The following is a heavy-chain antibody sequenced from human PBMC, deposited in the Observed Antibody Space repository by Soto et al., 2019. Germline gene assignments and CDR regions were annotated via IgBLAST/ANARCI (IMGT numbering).Heavy chain of an antibody. J-gene: IGHJ1*01. CDR2: ISAYNGNT. D-gene: IGHD2-15*01. CDR1: GYTFTSYG. CDR3: ARERCLGYCSGGSFEHTN. V-gene: IGHV1-18*01. Sequence: ASVKVSCKASGYTFTSYGISWVRQAPGQGLEWMGWISAYNGNTNYAQKLQGRVTMTTDTSTSTAYMELRSLRSDDTAVYYCARERCLGYCSGGSFEHTNWGQGTLVTVSS.